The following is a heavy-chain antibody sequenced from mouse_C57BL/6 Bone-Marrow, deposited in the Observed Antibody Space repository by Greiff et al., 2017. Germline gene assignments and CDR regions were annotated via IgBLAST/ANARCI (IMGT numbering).Heavy chain of an antibody. D-gene: IGHD3-2*02. J-gene: IGHJ1*03. CDR3: ARLGRLRGWYFDV. CDR2: IYPGSGST. V-gene: IGHV1-55*01. Sequence: QVQLQQPGAELVKPGASVKMSCKASGYTFTSYWITWVKKRPGQGLEWIGDIYPGSGSTNYNVKFKGKATLTVDTSSSTAYMQLSSLTSEDSAVYYCARLGRLRGWYFDVWGTGTTVTVSS. CDR1: GYTFTSYW.